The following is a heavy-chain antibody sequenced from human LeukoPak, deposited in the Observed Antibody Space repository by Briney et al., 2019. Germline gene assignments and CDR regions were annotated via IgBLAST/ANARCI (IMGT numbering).Heavy chain of an antibody. CDR1: GFTFSSHG. V-gene: IGHV3-30*03. Sequence: PGGSLRLPCAASGFTFSSHGMQWARLAPGKGLEWVSIISDDGTRKYYADAVQGRFTISRDNSKNTLYLQMNSLRAEDTAVYYCARDAYVRGAHPPDYWGQGTLVTVSS. CDR3: ARDAYVRGAHPPDY. J-gene: IGHJ4*02. CDR2: ISDDGTRK. D-gene: IGHD3-10*02.